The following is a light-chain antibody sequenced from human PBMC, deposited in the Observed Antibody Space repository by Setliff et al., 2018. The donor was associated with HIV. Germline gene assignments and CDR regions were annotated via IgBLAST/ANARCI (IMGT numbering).Light chain of an antibody. CDR3: CSYAGSYTNYV. CDR1: SSDVGGYNY. V-gene: IGLV2-11*01. Sequence: QSALTQPRSVSGSPGQSVTISCTGTSSDVGGYNYVSWYQQHPGKAPKLMIYDVSKRPSGVPDRFSGSKSGNTASLTISGLQAEDEADYYCCSYAGSYTNYVFGTGTKGTVL. CDR2: DVS. J-gene: IGLJ1*01.